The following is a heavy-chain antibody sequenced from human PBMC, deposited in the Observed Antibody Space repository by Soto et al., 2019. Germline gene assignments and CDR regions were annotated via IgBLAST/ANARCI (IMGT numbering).Heavy chain of an antibody. J-gene: IGHJ3*01. CDR2: LYDVDGS. CDR1: GLTVSGKKY. D-gene: IGHD1-1*01. Sequence: DVQLVESGGGLIQPRESLRLSCAAFGLTVSGKKYVAWVRQAPGKGLEWVSALYDVDGSFYADSVKGRFTTSSDRSKTTVYLQMNGLRPDDTAVYYCATWHEREHAYDVWGQGTTVTVSS. CDR3: ATWHEREHAYDV. V-gene: IGHV3-53*01.